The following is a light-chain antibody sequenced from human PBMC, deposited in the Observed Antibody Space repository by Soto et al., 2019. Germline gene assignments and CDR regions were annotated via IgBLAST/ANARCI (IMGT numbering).Light chain of an antibody. CDR2: DAY. CDR3: QQRSTWPT. CDR1: QSVDTH. V-gene: IGKV3-11*01. Sequence: EIVLTQSPGTLSLSPGERATLSCRASQSVDTHLAWYQQKPGQAPRLLIYDAYNRATGIPARFSGSGSGTDFTLTISSLEPEDFAVYYCQQRSTWPTFGPGTKLDIK. J-gene: IGKJ3*01.